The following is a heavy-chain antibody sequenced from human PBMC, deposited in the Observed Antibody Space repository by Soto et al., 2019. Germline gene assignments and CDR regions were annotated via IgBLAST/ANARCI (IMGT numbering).Heavy chain of an antibody. CDR1: GFTFDDYA. D-gene: IGHD1-26*01. CDR2: ISWDGGST. CDR3: AKDLVGATAPPHDYYYGMDV. Sequence: GESLKISCAASGFTFDDYAMHWVRQAPGKGLEWVSLISWDGGSTYYADSVKGRFTISRDNSKNSLYLQMNSLRAEDTALYYCAKDLVGATAPPHDYYYGMDVWGQGTTVTVSS. V-gene: IGHV3-43D*03. J-gene: IGHJ6*02.